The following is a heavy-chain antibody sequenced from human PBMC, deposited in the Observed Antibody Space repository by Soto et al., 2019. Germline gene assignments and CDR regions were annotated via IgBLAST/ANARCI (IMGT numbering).Heavy chain of an antibody. J-gene: IGHJ3*02. D-gene: IGHD2-15*01. Sequence: EVQLLESGGGLVQPGESLRLSCAFSGFIFGNYMMTWVRPAPGKGLEWVSTIRDGGESTYYADSVKGRFTISRDNSKNTLYLQMDSLGVEDTAVYYCAPHVHCSGGSCHYDAFDIRGQGTMVTVSS. CDR2: IRDGGEST. CDR1: GFIFGNYM. CDR3: APHVHCSGGSCHYDAFDI. V-gene: IGHV3-23*01.